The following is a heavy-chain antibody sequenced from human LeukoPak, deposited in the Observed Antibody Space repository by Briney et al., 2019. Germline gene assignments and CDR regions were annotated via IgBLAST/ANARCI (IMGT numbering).Heavy chain of an antibody. V-gene: IGHV3-48*04. J-gene: IGHJ3*02. CDR2: LTTSGSPK. CDR3: ARDRDPGYYDTNGYRRVNAFDI. Sequence: PGGSLRLSCAASGFTFSSYSMNWVRQAPGKGLEWISYLTTSGSPKYYAGSAKGRFTIPRDNAKNSLLLKMSSLRCEDTAVYYCARDRDPGYYDTNGYRRVNAFDIWGQGTMVTVSS. CDR1: GFTFSSYS. D-gene: IGHD3-22*01.